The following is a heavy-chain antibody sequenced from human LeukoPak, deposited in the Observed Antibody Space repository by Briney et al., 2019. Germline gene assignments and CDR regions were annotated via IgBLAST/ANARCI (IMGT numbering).Heavy chain of an antibody. CDR2: IYYSGST. D-gene: IGHD3-22*01. J-gene: IGHJ1*01. Sequence: PSETLSLTCTVSGGSISSGGYYWSWIRQHPGTGLEWIGYIYYSGSTYYNPSLKSRVTISVDTSKNQFSLKLSSVTAADTAVYYCARDGPHSHYYDSSGYYTHWGQGTLVTVSS. CDR3: ARDGPHSHYYDSSGYYTH. CDR1: GGSISSGGYY. V-gene: IGHV4-31*03.